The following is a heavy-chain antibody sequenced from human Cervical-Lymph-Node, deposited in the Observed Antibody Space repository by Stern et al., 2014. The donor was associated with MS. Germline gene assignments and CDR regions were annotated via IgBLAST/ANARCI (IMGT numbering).Heavy chain of an antibody. CDR2: SIPIIGTA. V-gene: IGHV1-69*01. CDR3: ALGGFGHYFEY. Sequence: VQLVESGAEVQKPGSSVQVSCRASGGTFSRSDISWVRQAPGQGLEWMGGSIPIIGTANYAQKYQGRVTITADESTSTAYMELSSLRSEDTAIYYCALGGFGHYFEYWGQGTLVTVSS. CDR1: GGTFSRSD. D-gene: IGHD3-10*01. J-gene: IGHJ4*02.